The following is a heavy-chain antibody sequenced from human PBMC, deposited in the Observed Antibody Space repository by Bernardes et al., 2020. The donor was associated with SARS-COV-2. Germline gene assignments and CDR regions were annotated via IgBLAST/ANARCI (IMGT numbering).Heavy chain of an antibody. D-gene: IGHD4-17*01. CDR1: GDSVSSASYY. Sequence: TLSLTCAVSGDSVSSASYYWGWIRQPPGKGLEWIGNIFYDGSTYYSPSLQSRVTISVEMSKNQFSLKLSSVTAADTAVYYCATLDYGDPRYSWFDPWGQGILVTVSS. J-gene: IGHJ5*02. CDR3: ATLDYGDPRYSWFDP. V-gene: IGHV4-39*01. CDR2: IFYDGST.